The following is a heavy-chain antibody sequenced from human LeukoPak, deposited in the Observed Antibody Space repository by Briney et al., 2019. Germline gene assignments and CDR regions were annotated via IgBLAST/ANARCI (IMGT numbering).Heavy chain of an antibody. Sequence: GGSLRLSRGASGFPFSSYAMSWVRQAPGKGLEWVSGVSASGERTNYADSVKGRFTISRDNSKNTVYLQMNSLRAEDTAVYYCVRDGGTSGYDLLDYWGQGTLVTVSS. D-gene: IGHD5-12*01. V-gene: IGHV3-23*01. CDR2: VSASGERT. CDR3: VRDGGTSGYDLLDY. J-gene: IGHJ4*02. CDR1: GFPFSSYA.